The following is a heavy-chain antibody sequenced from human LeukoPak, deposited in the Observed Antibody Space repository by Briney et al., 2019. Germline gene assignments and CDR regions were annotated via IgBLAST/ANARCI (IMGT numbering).Heavy chain of an antibody. CDR2: IIPILGIA. CDR1: GYTFTSYG. D-gene: IGHD1-26*01. CDR3: AKDSPYYSGSY. Sequence: EASVKVSCKASGYTFTSYGISWVRQAPGQGLEWMGRIIPILGIANYAQKFQGRVTITADKSTSTAYMELSSLRAEDTAVYYCAKDSPYYSGSYSGQGTLVTVSS. J-gene: IGHJ4*02. V-gene: IGHV1-69*04.